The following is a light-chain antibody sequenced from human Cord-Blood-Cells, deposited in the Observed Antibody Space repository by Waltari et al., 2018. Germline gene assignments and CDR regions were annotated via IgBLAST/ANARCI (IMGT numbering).Light chain of an antibody. Sequence: SYALTQPPSVSVSPGQTASITCSGDKLGAKYACWYQQKPAQSPVLVIYQDSKRPSGIPERFSGSNSGNTVTLTIIGTQAMDEADYYCQAWDSSTVVFGGGTKLTVL. CDR2: QDS. V-gene: IGLV3-1*01. CDR1: KLGAKY. J-gene: IGLJ2*01. CDR3: QAWDSSTVV.